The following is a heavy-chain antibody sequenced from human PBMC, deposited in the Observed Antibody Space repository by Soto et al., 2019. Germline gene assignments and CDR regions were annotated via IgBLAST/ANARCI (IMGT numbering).Heavy chain of an antibody. J-gene: IGHJ4*02. D-gene: IGHD3-3*01. CDR3: ARDFYDFWSGSDYGLLAY. V-gene: IGHV3-21*01. CDR2: ISSSSSYI. Sequence: EVQLVESGGGLVKPGGSLRLSCAASGFTFSSYSMNWVRQAPGKGLEWVSSISSSSSYIYYADSVKGRFNISRDNAKNSLYLQMNSLRAEDTAVYYCARDFYDFWSGSDYGLLAYWGQGTLVTVSS. CDR1: GFTFSSYS.